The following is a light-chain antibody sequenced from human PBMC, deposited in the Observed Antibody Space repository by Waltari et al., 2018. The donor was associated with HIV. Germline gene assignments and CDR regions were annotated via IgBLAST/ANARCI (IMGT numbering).Light chain of an antibody. CDR2: RDN. CDR3: AAWDDSLSGSYV. V-gene: IGLV1-47*01. Sequence: QSVLTQPPSASGTPGQRVIVSCSGSSFNIGRNFVSWYQQLPGTAPKVLIFRDNNGPSGFPDRFSGSKSGASASLAISGLRSEDEADYYCAAWDDSLSGSYVFGPGTKVTVL. J-gene: IGLJ1*01. CDR1: SFNIGRNF.